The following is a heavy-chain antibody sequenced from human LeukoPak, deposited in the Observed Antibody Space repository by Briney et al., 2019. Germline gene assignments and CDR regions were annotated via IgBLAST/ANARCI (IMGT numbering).Heavy chain of an antibody. CDR2: IYSGGST. Sequence: PGRSLRLSCAASGFTFSSHALHWVRQAPGKGLEWVSVIYSGGSTYYADSVKGRFTISRDNSKNTLYLQMNSLRAEDTAVYYCARGGPAAGRFDYWGQGTLVTVSS. CDR1: GFTFSSHA. CDR3: ARGGPAAGRFDY. D-gene: IGHD6-13*01. V-gene: IGHV3-66*01. J-gene: IGHJ4*02.